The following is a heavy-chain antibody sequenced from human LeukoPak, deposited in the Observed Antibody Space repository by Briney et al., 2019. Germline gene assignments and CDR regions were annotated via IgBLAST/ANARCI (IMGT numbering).Heavy chain of an antibody. CDR2: ISSSSRYI. Sequence: PGGSLRLSCAASGFSFSTYSMNWVRQAPGQGLEYVSSISSSSRYIFYADSVKGRFTISRDNAKNSLYLQMNSLSAEDTAVYYCATDLGDSGAPIIDFWGRGTLVAVSS. CDR1: GFSFSTYS. J-gene: IGHJ4*02. CDR3: ATDLGDSGAPIIDF. V-gene: IGHV3-21*01. D-gene: IGHD2-21*01.